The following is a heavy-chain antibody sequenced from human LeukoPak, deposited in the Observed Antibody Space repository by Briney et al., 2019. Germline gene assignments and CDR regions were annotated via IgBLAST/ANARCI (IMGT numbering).Heavy chain of an antibody. D-gene: IGHD2-15*01. CDR2: IYYSGST. J-gene: IGHJ4*02. V-gene: IGHV4-39*07. CDR3: ARDWCSGGSCYLIDY. CDR1: GGSISTSSHY. Sequence: SSETLSLTCIVSGGSISTSSHYWGWIRQPPGKGLEWIGSIYYSGSTYYNPSLKSRVTISVDTSKNQFSLKLSSVTAADTAVYYCARDWCSGGSCYLIDYWGQGTLVTVSS.